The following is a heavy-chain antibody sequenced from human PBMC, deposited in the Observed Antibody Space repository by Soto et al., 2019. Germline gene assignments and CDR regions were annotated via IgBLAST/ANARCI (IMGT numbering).Heavy chain of an antibody. CDR3: ANGGPEEYGVDY. V-gene: IGHV3-30*18. Sequence: QVQLVESGGGVVQPGRSLRLSCAASGFTFSSYGMHWVRQAPGKGLEWVAVISYEGSKQYYADSVKGRFTISREQSKNTLYLQMNSLRAEDTAVYYCANGGPEEYGVDYWGQGTLVTVSS. D-gene: IGHD4-17*01. CDR2: ISYEGSKQ. CDR1: GFTFSSYG. J-gene: IGHJ4*02.